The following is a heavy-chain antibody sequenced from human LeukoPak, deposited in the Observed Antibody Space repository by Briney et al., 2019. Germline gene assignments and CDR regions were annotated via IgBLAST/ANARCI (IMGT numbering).Heavy chain of an antibody. CDR1: GDSVSSNSAA. D-gene: IGHD1-26*01. CDR3: ARSSGSYFEVDAFDI. CDR2: IYYRSQWYN. V-gene: IGHV6-1*01. J-gene: IGHJ3*02. Sequence: SQTLSLTCATSGDSVSSNSAAWNWIRQSPSRGLEWLGRIYYRSQWYNDYEVSVKSRIIINPDTSKNQFSLQLNSVTPEDTAVYYCARSSGSYFEVDAFDIWGQGTTVTVSS.